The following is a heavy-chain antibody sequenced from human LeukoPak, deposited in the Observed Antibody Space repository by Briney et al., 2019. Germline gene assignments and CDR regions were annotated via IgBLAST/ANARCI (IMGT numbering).Heavy chain of an antibody. Sequence: PSETLSLTCAVYGGSFSGYYWSWIRQPPGKGLEWIGEINHSGSTNYNPSLQSRVTISGDTSKNQFSLRLTSVTAADTAVYYCVTLDTTMFSFFDPWGQGTLVTVSS. CDR1: GGSFSGYY. J-gene: IGHJ5*02. D-gene: IGHD5-18*01. V-gene: IGHV4-34*01. CDR2: INHSGST. CDR3: VTLDTTMFSFFDP.